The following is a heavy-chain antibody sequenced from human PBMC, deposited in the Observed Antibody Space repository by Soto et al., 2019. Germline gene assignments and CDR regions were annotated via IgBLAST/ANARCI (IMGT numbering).Heavy chain of an antibody. CDR2: ISYDGSNK. V-gene: IGHV3-30*18. J-gene: IGHJ6*02. D-gene: IGHD3-16*01. Sequence: GGSLRLSCVASGFTFSSYGIHWVRQAPGRGLEWVAVISYDGSNKYYADSVKGRFTISRDNFKNTLYLQMNSLRAEDTAVYYCAKERYGQLYLEDYGMDVWGQGTTVTVSS. CDR1: GFTFSSYG. CDR3: AKERYGQLYLEDYGMDV.